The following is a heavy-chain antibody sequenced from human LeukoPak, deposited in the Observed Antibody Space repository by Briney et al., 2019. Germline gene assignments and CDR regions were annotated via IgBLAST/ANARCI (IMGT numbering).Heavy chain of an antibody. D-gene: IGHD3-22*01. J-gene: IGHJ4*02. Sequence: GGSLRLSCVDSGFSFSTYWMSWVRQAPGKGLEWVANIKQGGSAKYYVDSVKGRFTISRDNAKNSLYLQMNSLRAEDTAVYYCARGPRYHYDSSGYSYFEYWGQGTLVTVSS. V-gene: IGHV3-7*01. CDR1: GFSFSTYW. CDR2: IKQGGSAK. CDR3: ARGPRYHYDSSGYSYFEY.